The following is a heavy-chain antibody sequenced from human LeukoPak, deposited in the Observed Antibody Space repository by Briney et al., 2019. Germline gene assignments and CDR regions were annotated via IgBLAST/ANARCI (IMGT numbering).Heavy chain of an antibody. Sequence: SETLSLTCAVYGGSFSGYYWSWIRQPPGKGLEWIGEINHSGSTNYNPSLKSRVTISVGTSKSQFSLKLSSVTAADTAVYYCARDRDYLLYYYYGMDVWGQGTTVTVSS. V-gene: IGHV4-34*01. CDR3: ARDRDYLLYYYYGMDV. J-gene: IGHJ6*02. CDR1: GGSFSGYY. CDR2: INHSGST. D-gene: IGHD4-17*01.